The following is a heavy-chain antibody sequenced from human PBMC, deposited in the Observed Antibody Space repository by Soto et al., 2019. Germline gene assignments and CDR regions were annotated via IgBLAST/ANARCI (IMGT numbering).Heavy chain of an antibody. J-gene: IGHJ3*02. CDR1: GGTFSSYA. CDR3: ARGRGVRGWGSYRPHDAFDI. CDR2: IITIFGTA. D-gene: IGHD3-16*02. V-gene: IGHV1-69*13. Sequence: SVKISCKASGGTFSSYAISWVRQAPGQGLEWMGGIITIFGTANYAQKLQGRVTITADESTSTAYMELSSLRSEDTAVYYCARGRGVRGWGSYRPHDAFDIWGKGTMVTVSS.